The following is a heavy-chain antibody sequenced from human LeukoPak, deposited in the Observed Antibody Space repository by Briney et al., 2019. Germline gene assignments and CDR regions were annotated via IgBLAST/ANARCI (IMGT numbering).Heavy chain of an antibody. J-gene: IGHJ4*02. CDR3: AHSTDYYGSGSHDY. V-gene: IGHV2-5*01. CDR2: IYWNDDK. CDR1: RFSLSTSGVG. Sequence: SGPTLVNPTQTLTLTCTFSRFSLSTSGVGVGWIRQPPGKALEWLALIYWNDDKRYSPSLKSRLTITRDTSKNQVVLTMTNMDPVDTATYYCAHSTDYYGSGSHDYWGQGTLVTVSS. D-gene: IGHD3-10*01.